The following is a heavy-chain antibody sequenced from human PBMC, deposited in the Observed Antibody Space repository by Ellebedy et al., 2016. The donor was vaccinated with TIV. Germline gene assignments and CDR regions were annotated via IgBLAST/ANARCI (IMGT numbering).Heavy chain of an antibody. CDR2: ISGSGGST. J-gene: IGHJ6*02. CDR3: ATAVVAYYYYGMDV. D-gene: IGHD2-15*01. Sequence: GESLKISXAASGFTFSSYAMSWVRQAPGKGLEWVSAISGSGGSTYYADSVKGRFTISRDNSKNTLYLQMNSLRAEDTAVYYCATAVVAYYYYGMDVWGQGTAVTVSS. CDR1: GFTFSSYA. V-gene: IGHV3-23*01.